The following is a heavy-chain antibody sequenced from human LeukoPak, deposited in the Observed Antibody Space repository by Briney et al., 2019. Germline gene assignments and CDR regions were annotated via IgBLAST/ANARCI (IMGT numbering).Heavy chain of an antibody. Sequence: GGSLRLSCAASGFTFSSFGISWVRRAPGKGLEWVSTISGRDANTYYADSAEGRFTISRDNSKNTLYLQMNSLRDEDTAVYYCARRSDYGSDGNYFDYWGQGTPVTVSS. D-gene: IGHD4-17*01. CDR3: ARRSDYGSDGNYFDY. CDR2: ISGRDANT. V-gene: IGHV3-23*01. J-gene: IGHJ4*02. CDR1: GFTFSSFG.